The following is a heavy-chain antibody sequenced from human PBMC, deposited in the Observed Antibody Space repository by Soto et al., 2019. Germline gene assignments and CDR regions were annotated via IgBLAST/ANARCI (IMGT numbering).Heavy chain of an antibody. V-gene: IGHV3-53*01. CDR3: AGRLTTAASLDY. D-gene: IGHD3-16*01. CDR2: VHGGGST. CDR1: GFTVSNNH. J-gene: IGHJ4*02. Sequence: VQFVESGGGLIQQGGSLRLSCAASGFTVSNNHMTRVRQAAGKGLELVSFVHGGGSTSYADSVKGRFTISRDNSKNTLYLQMDSLRAEDTAIYYCAGRLTTAASLDYWGRGTLVTVSS.